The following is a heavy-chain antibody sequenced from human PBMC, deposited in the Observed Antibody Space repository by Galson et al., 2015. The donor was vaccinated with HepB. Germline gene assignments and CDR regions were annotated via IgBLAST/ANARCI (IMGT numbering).Heavy chain of an antibody. CDR2: IFHSGIT. V-gene: IGHV4-34*08. CDR3: ATTYTSGPSLEAFES. J-gene: IGHJ3*02. Sequence: LRLSCAVSGFSFSDHHIDWVRQAPGKGLEWIGEIFHSGITNYNPSLKSRVTMSVDTSKNQISLRLTSVTAADTAVYYCATTYTSGPSLEAFESWGQGTMVTVSS. CDR1: GFSFSDHH. D-gene: IGHD3-22*01.